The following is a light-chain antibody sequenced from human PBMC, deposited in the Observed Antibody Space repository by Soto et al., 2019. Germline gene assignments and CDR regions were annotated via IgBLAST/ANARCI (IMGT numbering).Light chain of an antibody. CDR1: QRISSDY. CDR3: QQYNNWPPWT. CDR2: VAS. J-gene: IGKJ1*01. V-gene: IGKV3D-20*01. Sequence: EIVLTQSPDTLSLSPGERATLSCGASQRISSDYLALYQQKPGQVPRLLMSVASTRATGIPDRFTGSGSGTDFTLTISRLEPEDFAVYYCQQYNNWPPWTFGQGTKVDI.